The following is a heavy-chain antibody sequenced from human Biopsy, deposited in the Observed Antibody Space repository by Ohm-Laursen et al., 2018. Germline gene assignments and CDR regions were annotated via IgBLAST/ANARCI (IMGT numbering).Heavy chain of an antibody. J-gene: IGHJ4*02. CDR1: GGSISSDY. CDR3: ARDDAVTVIRGLYY. Sequence: GTLSLTCTVSGGSISSDYWSWIRQPPGKGLEWIGYIYYSGTTDYSPSLKSQVTISIDKSKNQFFLKLSSVTAEDTAVYYCARDDAVTVIRGLYYWGQGALVTVSS. CDR2: IYYSGTT. D-gene: IGHD2-21*02. V-gene: IGHV4-59*01.